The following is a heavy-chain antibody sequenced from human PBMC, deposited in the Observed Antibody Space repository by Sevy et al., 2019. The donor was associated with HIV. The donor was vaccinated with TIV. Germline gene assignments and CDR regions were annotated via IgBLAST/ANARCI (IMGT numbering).Heavy chain of an antibody. J-gene: IGHJ4*02. CDR1: GFTFDDYT. Sequence: GGSLRLSCAASGFTFDDYTMHWVRQAPGKGLEWVSLISWDGGSTYYADSVKGRFTISRDNSKNSLYLQMNSLRTEDTALYYCAKDTSGGWEYYFDYWGQGTLVTVSS. V-gene: IGHV3-43*01. CDR2: ISWDGGST. CDR3: AKDTSGGWEYYFDY. D-gene: IGHD6-19*01.